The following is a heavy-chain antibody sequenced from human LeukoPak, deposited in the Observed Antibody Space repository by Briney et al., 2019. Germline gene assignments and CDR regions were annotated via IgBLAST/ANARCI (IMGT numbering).Heavy chain of an antibody. CDR2: INHSGST. V-gene: IGHV4-34*01. CDR3: ARGTIVVVPADPGYYYYGMDV. D-gene: IGHD2-2*01. CDR1: GGSFSGYY. J-gene: IGHJ6*02. Sequence: SETLSLTCAVYGGSFSGYYWIWIRQPPGKGLEWIGEINHSGSTNYNPSLKSRVTISVDTSKNQFSLKLSSVTAADTAVYYCARGTIVVVPADPGYYYYGMDVWGQGTTVTVCS.